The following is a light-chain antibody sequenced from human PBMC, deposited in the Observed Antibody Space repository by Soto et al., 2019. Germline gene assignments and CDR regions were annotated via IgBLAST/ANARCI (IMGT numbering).Light chain of an antibody. J-gene: IGKJ1*01. CDR2: DAS. CDR3: QQYKNWPLTWT. Sequence: EIVMTQSPATLSVSPGETATLSCRASQSVSSHLAWYQHKPGQAPRLLIYDASTRATDVPDRFTGSRSATEFTLTISSLQSEDFAVYYCQQYKNWPLTWTFGLGTMVEIK. CDR1: QSVSSH. V-gene: IGKV3-15*01.